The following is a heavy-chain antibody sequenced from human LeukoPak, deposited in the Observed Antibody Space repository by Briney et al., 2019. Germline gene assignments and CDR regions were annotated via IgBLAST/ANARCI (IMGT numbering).Heavy chain of an antibody. CDR1: GGSISSSSYY. CDR2: IYYSGST. CDR3: ARPHRVSGSYWGAFDI. Sequence: SETLSLTCTVSGGSISSSSYYWGWIRQPPGKGLEWIGSIYYSGSTYYNPSLKSRVTISVDTSKNQFSLKLSSVTAADTAVYYCARPHRVSGSYWGAFDIWGQGTMVTVSS. J-gene: IGHJ3*02. V-gene: IGHV4-39*01. D-gene: IGHD1-26*01.